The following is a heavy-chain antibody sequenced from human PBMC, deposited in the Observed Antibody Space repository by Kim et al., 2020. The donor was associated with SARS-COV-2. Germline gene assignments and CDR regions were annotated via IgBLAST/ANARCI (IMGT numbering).Heavy chain of an antibody. D-gene: IGHD6-19*01. J-gene: IGHJ3*02. CDR3: ARERGQWLGAFDI. CDR1: GFTFSSYA. Sequence: GGSLRLSCAASGFTFSSYAMHWVRQAPGKGLEWVAVISYDGSNKYYADSVKGRFTISRDNSKNTLYLQMNSLRAEDTAVYYCARERGQWLGAFDIWGQGTMVTVSS. V-gene: IGHV3-30-3*01. CDR2: ISYDGSNK.